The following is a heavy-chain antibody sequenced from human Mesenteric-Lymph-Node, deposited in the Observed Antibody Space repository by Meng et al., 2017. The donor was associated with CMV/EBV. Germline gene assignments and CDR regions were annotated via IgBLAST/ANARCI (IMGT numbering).Heavy chain of an antibody. Sequence: SETLSLTCSVSGYSISSGYYWGWIRRPPGKGLEWIGSIYHSGSPYYNPSLKSRVTISVDTSKNHLSLKLNSVTAADTAVYYCARVAVCSSTSCFDYWGQGTLVTVSS. V-gene: IGHV4-38-2*02. CDR3: ARVAVCSSTSCFDY. CDR2: IYHSGSP. D-gene: IGHD2-2*01. J-gene: IGHJ4*02. CDR1: GYSISSGYY.